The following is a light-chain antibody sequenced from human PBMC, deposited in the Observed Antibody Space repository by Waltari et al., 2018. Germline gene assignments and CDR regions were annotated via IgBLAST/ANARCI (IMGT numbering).Light chain of an antibody. CDR2: AAS. CDR1: HNIINF. J-gene: IGKJ4*01. Sequence: DIQMTQSPSSLSASVGDRVTITCRASHNIINFLSWYQQKPGRAPRLLMYAASTLQSGVPSRFSGSGSGTDFTLTINSLQPEDIATYYCQQSYTNPPAFAAGTRWRSN. CDR3: QQSYTNPPA. V-gene: IGKV1-39*01.